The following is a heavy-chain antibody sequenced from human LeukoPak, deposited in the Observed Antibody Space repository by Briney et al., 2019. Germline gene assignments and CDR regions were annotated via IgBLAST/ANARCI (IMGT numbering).Heavy chain of an antibody. D-gene: IGHD2/OR15-2a*01. V-gene: IGHV3-23*01. CDR3: ARENRGFSVDYDYYYMDV. CDR1: GFIFSNYA. CDR2: VSGSGDKT. Sequence: SGGSLRLSCAASGFIFSNYAMSWVRQAPGKGLEWVSTVSGSGDKTYYADSVKGRFTISRDNSKNTLYLQMNSLRAEDTAVYYCARENRGFSVDYDYYYMDVWGKGTTVTASS. J-gene: IGHJ6*03.